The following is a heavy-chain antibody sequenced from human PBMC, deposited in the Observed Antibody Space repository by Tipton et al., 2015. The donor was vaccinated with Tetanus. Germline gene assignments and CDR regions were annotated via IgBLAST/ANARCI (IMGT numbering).Heavy chain of an antibody. CDR2: INYSGST. J-gene: IGHJ3*02. V-gene: IGHV4-31*03. CDR3: ARQFVITFGGVIDFDGFDI. D-gene: IGHD3-16*02. CDR1: GGSVRSGAYH. Sequence: LRLSCTVSGGSVRSGAYHLSWIRQHPGKALEWIGYINYSGSTSYNPSLKSRVTISEDMSKNQFSLKLSSVTAADTAVYFCARQFVITFGGVIDFDGFDIWGQGTMVNVSS.